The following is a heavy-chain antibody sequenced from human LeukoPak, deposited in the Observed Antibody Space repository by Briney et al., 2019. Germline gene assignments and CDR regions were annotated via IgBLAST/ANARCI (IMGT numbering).Heavy chain of an antibody. J-gene: IGHJ4*02. D-gene: IGHD5-24*01. CDR1: GYTFTSYY. Sequence: GASVKVSCKASGYTFTSYYIHWVRQAPGQGLEWMGIINPSGGSTSYAQKFQGRVTMTRDTSTSTVYMELSSLRSEDTAVYYCARLGRDGSLSSYFDYWGQGTLVTVSS. V-gene: IGHV1-46*01. CDR3: ARLGRDGSLSSYFDY. CDR2: INPSGGST.